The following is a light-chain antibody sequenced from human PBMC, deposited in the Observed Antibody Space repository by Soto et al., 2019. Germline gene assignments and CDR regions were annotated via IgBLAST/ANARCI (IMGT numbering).Light chain of an antibody. CDR2: DVY. CDR1: SIDVGSYNY. V-gene: IGLV2-14*03. Sequence: QSVLTQPASVSGSPGQSITISCPGTSIDVGSYNYVSWYQQHPGEVPKLIIYDVYNRPSGVSTRFSGSKSGNTASLTISGLQTEDEADYYCTSYTFINTYVFGTGTKVTGL. CDR3: TSYTFINTYV. J-gene: IGLJ1*01.